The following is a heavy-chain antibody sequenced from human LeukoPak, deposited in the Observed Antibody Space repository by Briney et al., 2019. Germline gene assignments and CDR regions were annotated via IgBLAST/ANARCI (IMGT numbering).Heavy chain of an antibody. CDR3: ARRAGDSVTKRASDF. CDR2: IYPGDSDI. D-gene: IGHD4-17*01. J-gene: IGHJ3*01. CDR1: GYSFTTNW. Sequence: GESLKISCKGSGYSFTTNWIGWVRQMPGKGLEWMGIIYPGDSDIRYNPSFQGQVTISADKSISTAYLQWRSLKASDTAMYYCARRAGDSVTKRASDFWGQGTMVTVSS. V-gene: IGHV5-51*01.